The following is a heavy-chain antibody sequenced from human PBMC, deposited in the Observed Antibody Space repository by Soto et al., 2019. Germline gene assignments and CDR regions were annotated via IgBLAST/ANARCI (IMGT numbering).Heavy chain of an antibody. CDR3: ARTYYYDSSGYYYEAFDI. D-gene: IGHD3-22*01. Sequence: GGSLRLSCAASGFTFSSYAMHWVRQAPGKGLEWVAVISYDGSNKYYADSVKGRFTISRDNSKNTLYLQMNSLRAEDTAVYYCARTYYYDSSGYYYEAFDIWGQGTMVTVS. CDR1: GFTFSSYA. CDR2: ISYDGSNK. J-gene: IGHJ3*02. V-gene: IGHV3-30-3*01.